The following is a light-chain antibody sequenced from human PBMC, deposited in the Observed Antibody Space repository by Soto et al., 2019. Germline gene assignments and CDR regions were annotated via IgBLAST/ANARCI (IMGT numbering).Light chain of an antibody. V-gene: IGLV2-14*01. CDR1: SSDVGGYNY. CDR2: GVT. J-gene: IGLJ2*01. Sequence: QSALTQPASVSGSPGQSITISCTGTSSDVGGYNYVSWYQQHPGKAPKLMIYGVTNRPSGVSNRFSGSKSGNTASLTISGLXAXXEXXYYCSSYTSSTTLSVVFGGGTKVTVL. CDR3: SSYTSSTTLSVV.